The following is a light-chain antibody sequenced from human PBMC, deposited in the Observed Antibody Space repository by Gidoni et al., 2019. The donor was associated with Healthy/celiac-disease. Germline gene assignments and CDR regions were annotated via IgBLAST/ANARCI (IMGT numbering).Light chain of an antibody. Sequence: IQMTQSPSSLSASVGERVTITCRASQSISSYLNWYQQKPGKAPKLMIYAASSLQSGVPSRFSGSGSGTDFTLTISSLQPEDFATYYCQQSYSTLFTFGHGTNVDIK. J-gene: IGKJ3*01. CDR2: AAS. CDR3: QQSYSTLFT. CDR1: QSISSY. V-gene: IGKV1-39*01.